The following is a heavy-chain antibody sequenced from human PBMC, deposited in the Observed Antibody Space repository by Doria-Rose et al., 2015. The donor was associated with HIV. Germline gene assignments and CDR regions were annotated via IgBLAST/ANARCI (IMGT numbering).Heavy chain of an antibody. V-gene: IGHV2-26*01. CDR2: IFSDDER. J-gene: IGHJ4*02. Sequence: QVTLKESGPVLVKPTETLTLTCTVSGVSLSSPGMGVSWIRQPPGKALEWLANIFSDDERSYKTPLKSRLTISRGPSKSQVVLTMTDTDPVDTATYYCARIKSSRWYHKYYFDFWGQGTLVIVSA. CDR3: ARIKSSRWYHKYYFDF. D-gene: IGHD6-13*01. CDR1: GVSLSSPGMG.